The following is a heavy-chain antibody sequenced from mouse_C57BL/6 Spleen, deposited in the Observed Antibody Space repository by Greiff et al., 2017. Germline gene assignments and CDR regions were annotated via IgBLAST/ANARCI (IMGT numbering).Heavy chain of an antibody. Sequence: QVQLQQSGPGLVAPSQSLSITCTVSGFSLTSYGVHWVRQPPGKGLEWLVVIWSDGSTTYNSALKSRLSISKDNSKSQVFLKMNSLQTDDTAMYYCARQGYGSSYEYAMDYWGQGTSVTVSS. CDR2: IWSDGST. D-gene: IGHD1-1*01. V-gene: IGHV2-6-1*01. J-gene: IGHJ4*01. CDR1: GFSLTSYG. CDR3: ARQGYGSSYEYAMDY.